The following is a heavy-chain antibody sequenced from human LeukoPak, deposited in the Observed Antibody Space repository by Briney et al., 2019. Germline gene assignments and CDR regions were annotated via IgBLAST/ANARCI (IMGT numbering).Heavy chain of an antibody. CDR1: GGSISSGGYY. J-gene: IGHJ5*02. V-gene: IGHV4-31*03. CDR3: AGRIAVAGTGWFDP. Sequence: SETLSLTCTVSGGSISSGGYYWSWIRQRPGKGLEWIGYIYYSGSTYYNPSLKSRVTISVDTSKNQFSLKLSSVTAADTAVYYCAGRIAVAGTGWFDPWGQGTLVTVSS. D-gene: IGHD6-19*01. CDR2: IYYSGST.